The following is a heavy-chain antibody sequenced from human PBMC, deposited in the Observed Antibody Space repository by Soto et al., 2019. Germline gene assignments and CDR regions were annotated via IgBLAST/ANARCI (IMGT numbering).Heavy chain of an antibody. V-gene: IGHV1-8*02. D-gene: IGHD4-17*01. CDR3: ARGKPADGDYGYYYGMDV. Sequence: ASVTVSCQASGGTCLSCAINWARPATRQWLEWMGWMNPNSGNTGYAQKFQGRVTMTRNTSISTAYMELSSLRSEDTAVYYCARGKPADGDYGYYYGMDVWGQGNKVTGSS. CDR1: GGTCLSCA. J-gene: IGHJ6*02. CDR2: MNPNSGNT.